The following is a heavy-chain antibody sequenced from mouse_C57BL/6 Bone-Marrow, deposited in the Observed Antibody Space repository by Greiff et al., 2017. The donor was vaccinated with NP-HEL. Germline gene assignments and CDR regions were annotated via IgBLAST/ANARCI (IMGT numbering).Heavy chain of an antibody. Sequence: VQLQQSGAELVKPGASVKISCKASGYAFSSYWMNWVKQRPGKGLEWIGQIYPGDGDTNYNGKFKGKATLTADKSSSTAYMQPSSLTSEDSAVYFCARNYYGSSYWYFDVWGTGTTVTVSS. CDR3: ARNYYGSSYWYFDV. D-gene: IGHD1-1*01. CDR1: GYAFSSYW. V-gene: IGHV1-80*01. J-gene: IGHJ1*03. CDR2: IYPGDGDT.